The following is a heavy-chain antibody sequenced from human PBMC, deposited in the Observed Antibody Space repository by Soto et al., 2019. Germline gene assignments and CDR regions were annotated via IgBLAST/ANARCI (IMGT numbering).Heavy chain of an antibody. CDR1: GDSIIGIYH. J-gene: IGHJ4*02. Sequence: PSETLSLTCAVSGDSIIGIYHWAWIRQSPGRGLEWLARIYHTGTTYYTPSLESRFSVSVATSKNQFSLKVSAVTAADTAVYYCASSQKGYNWNYFDHWGQGALVTVSS. V-gene: IGHV4-38-2*01. CDR2: IYHTGTT. D-gene: IGHD1-20*01. CDR3: ASSQKGYNWNYFDH.